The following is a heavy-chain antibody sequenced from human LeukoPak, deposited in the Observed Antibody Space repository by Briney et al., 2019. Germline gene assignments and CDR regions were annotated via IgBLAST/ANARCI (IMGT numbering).Heavy chain of an antibody. Sequence: SETLSLTCAVYGGSFSGYYWSWIRQPPGKGLEWIGEINHSGSTNYNPSLKSRVTISVDTSKNQFSLKLSSVTAADTAVYYCARPMFRWGVVPAAAPFDYWGQGTLVTVSS. D-gene: IGHD2-2*01. CDR1: GGSFSGYY. CDR3: ARPMFRWGVVPAAAPFDY. CDR2: INHSGST. V-gene: IGHV4-34*01. J-gene: IGHJ4*02.